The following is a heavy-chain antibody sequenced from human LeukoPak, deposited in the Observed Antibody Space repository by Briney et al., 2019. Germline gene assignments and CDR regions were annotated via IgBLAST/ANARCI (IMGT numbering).Heavy chain of an antibody. CDR3: ARALSTHYSDSSGYYT. J-gene: IGHJ5*02. CDR2: LIPILGIA. CDR1: GGTFSSYT. D-gene: IGHD3-22*01. V-gene: IGHV1-69*02. Sequence: SVKVSCKASGGTFSSYTISCVRQAPRHGLYWIGMLIPILGIANYAQKFQGRVTITADESTRTAYIELSSLRSEDTAVYYCARALSTHYSDSSGYYTWGQGTLVTVSS.